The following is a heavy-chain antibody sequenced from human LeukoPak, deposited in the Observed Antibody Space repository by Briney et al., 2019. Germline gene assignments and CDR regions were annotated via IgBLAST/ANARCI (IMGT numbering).Heavy chain of an antibody. D-gene: IGHD3-3*01. CDR1: GGSISSGGYY. CDR3: ARDSGLYDFWLNY. J-gene: IGHJ4*02. CDR2: IYYSGST. V-gene: IGHV4-61*08. Sequence: SQTLSLTCTVSGGSISSGGYYWSWIRQHPGKGLEWIGYIYYSGSTNYNPSLKSRVTISVDTSKNQFSLKLSSVTAADTAVYYCARDSGLYDFWLNYWGQGTLVTVSS.